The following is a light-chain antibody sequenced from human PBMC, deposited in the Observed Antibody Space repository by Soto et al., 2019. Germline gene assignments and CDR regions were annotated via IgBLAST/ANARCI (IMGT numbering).Light chain of an antibody. CDR1: QTISSW. V-gene: IGKV1-5*03. Sequence: DIQMTQSPATLSGSVGDRVTITSGASQTISSWLTWYQQKPGKAPKLLIYKASTLKSGVPSRFSGSGSGTEFTLTISSLQPDDFATYYCQQYNSYSWTFGQGTKVDIK. CDR2: KAS. J-gene: IGKJ1*01. CDR3: QQYNSYSWT.